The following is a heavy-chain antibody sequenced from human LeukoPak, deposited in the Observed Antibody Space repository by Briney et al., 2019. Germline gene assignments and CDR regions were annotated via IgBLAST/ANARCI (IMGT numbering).Heavy chain of an antibody. D-gene: IGHD3-10*01. V-gene: IGHV3-7*01. CDR3: ARVGSGSYSYAFDI. Sequence: PGGSLRLSCAASGFTFSSYWMSWVRQAPGKGLEWVANIKQDGSEKYYVDSVKGRFTISRDNAKNSLYLQMNSLRAEDTAVYYCARVGSGSYSYAFDIWGQGTMVTVSS. J-gene: IGHJ3*02. CDR2: IKQDGSEK. CDR1: GFTFSSYW.